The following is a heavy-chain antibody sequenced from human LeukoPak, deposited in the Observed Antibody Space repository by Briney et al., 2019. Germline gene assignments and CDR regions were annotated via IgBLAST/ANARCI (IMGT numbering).Heavy chain of an antibody. CDR1: GFALSDAW. D-gene: IGHD3-22*01. CDR3: TTDHAWAHLYDSRGYYFDY. V-gene: IGHV3-15*01. J-gene: IGHJ4*02. Sequence: PGGSLRLSCAASGFALSDAWMGWVRQTPGKGLEWLGRIKSKPDGGATDYTAPVEGRFTISRDDSKNILYLHLNSLKIEDTAVYFCTTDHAWAHLYDSRGYYFDYWGQGTLVTVSS. CDR2: IKSKPDGGAT.